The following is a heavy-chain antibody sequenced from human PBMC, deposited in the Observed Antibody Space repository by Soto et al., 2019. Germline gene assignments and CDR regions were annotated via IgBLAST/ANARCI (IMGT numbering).Heavy chain of an antibody. J-gene: IGHJ4*02. CDR3: ARHRGPAPLY. V-gene: IGHV4-39*01. Sequence: QVQLQESGPGLVKPSETLSLTCTVSGGSISGYYWTWIRQPPGKGLEWVGSLFYGGTTDYNPSLKSRLTMSLDTSKNHFSLKLRSVTAADTAVYYCARHRGPAPLYWGQGTLVTASS. CDR1: GGSISGYY. D-gene: IGHD3-10*01. CDR2: LFYGGTT.